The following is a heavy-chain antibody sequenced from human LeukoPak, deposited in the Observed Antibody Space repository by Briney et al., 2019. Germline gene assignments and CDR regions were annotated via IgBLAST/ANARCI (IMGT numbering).Heavy chain of an antibody. Sequence: SETLTLTCTVSGGSISSYCWSWVRQPPGKGLEWIGYIFASGGTDYNHSLKSRVTISVDTSENTLSIEMRILTAADTAVYFCATSRDDKTLPYVLWVQGTLVTVSS. J-gene: IGHJ4*02. D-gene: IGHD3-10*02. V-gene: IGHV4-4*08. CDR1: GGSISSYC. CDR3: ATSRDDKTLPYVL. CDR2: IFASGGT.